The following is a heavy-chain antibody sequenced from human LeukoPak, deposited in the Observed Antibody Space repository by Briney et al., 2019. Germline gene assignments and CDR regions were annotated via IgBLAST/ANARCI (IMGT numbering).Heavy chain of an antibody. Sequence: SQTLSLTCAISGDSVSSNSVTWNWIRQSPSRGLEWLGRTYYRSKWYNEYAGSVKSRINIKPDTSRNQFSLQLNSVTPEDTAVYYCARDKAGLDYWGQGTLVTVSS. J-gene: IGHJ4*02. CDR3: ARDKAGLDY. CDR1: GDSVSSNSVT. V-gene: IGHV6-1*01. D-gene: IGHD6-13*01. CDR2: TYYRSKWYN.